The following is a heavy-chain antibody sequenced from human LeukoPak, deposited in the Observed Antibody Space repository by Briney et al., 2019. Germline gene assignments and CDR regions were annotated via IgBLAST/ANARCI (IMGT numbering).Heavy chain of an antibody. CDR2: ISGSGGST. CDR3: AKDLQSYVWGGYRYDIFDY. CDR1: GFTFSRYA. D-gene: IGHD3-16*02. J-gene: IGHJ4*02. Sequence: PGGSLRLSCAASGFTFSRYAMSWVRQAPGKGLEWVSGISGSGGSTHYADSVKGRFTISRDSSKDTLYLQMNGLRAEDTAVYYCAKDLQSYVWGGYRYDIFDYWGQGTLVTVSS. V-gene: IGHV3-23*01.